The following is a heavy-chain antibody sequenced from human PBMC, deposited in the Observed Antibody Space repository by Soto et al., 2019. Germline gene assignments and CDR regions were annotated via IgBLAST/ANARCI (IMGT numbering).Heavy chain of an antibody. D-gene: IGHD4-4*01. Sequence: ASVKVSCKASGGTFSSYAISWVRQAPGQGLEWMGGIIPIFGTANYAQKFQGRVTITADESTSTAYMELSSLRSEDTVVYYCARNLMTTVTPYWYFDYRGQGTLVTVS. CDR3: ARNLMTTVTPYWYFDY. J-gene: IGHJ4*02. V-gene: IGHV1-69*13. CDR1: GGTFSSYA. CDR2: IIPIFGTA.